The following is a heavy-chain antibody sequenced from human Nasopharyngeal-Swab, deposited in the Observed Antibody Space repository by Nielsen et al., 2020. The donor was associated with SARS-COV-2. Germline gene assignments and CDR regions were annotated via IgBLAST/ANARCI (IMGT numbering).Heavy chain of an antibody. D-gene: IGHD1-1*01. Sequence: GGSLRLSCAASGFTFSDYYMSWIRQAPGKGLEWVSYISSSGSTIYYADSVKGRFTISRDNAKNSLYLQMNSLRAEDTAVYYCASSQAYIWNDSDAFDIWGQGTMVTVSS. CDR1: GFTFSDYY. V-gene: IGHV3-11*04. CDR3: ASSQAYIWNDSDAFDI. CDR2: ISSSGSTI. J-gene: IGHJ3*02.